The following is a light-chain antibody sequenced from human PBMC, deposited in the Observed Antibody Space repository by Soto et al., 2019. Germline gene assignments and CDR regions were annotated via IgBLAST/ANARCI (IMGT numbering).Light chain of an antibody. CDR2: DAS. CDR1: QSVRSY. J-gene: IGKJ4*01. CDR3: YQRSSWPLA. Sequence: EIVLTQSPATLSLSPGERATLSCRASQSVRSYLAWYQQKPGQAPRLLIYDASNRATGIPARFSGSGSGTDFTLTISSLEPEDFAVYYCYQRSSWPLAFGGGTKVEIK. V-gene: IGKV3-11*01.